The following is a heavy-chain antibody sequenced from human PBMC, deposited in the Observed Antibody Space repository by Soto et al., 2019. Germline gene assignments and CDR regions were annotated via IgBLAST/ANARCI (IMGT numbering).Heavy chain of an antibody. V-gene: IGHV3-30*03. J-gene: IGHJ4*02. D-gene: IGHD6-19*01. CDR2: LSYEGSEE. CDR3: ALTRRSSLLEVAGPGFEY. CDR1: GFNFGVFG. Sequence: GGSLRLSCAASGFNFGVFGMNWVRQAPGKGLEWLSVLSYEGSEEYYADSVRGRFTISRDNSKNTLFLQMDSLRVDDTGVYYCALTRRSSLLEVAGPGFEYWGQGTLVTVSS.